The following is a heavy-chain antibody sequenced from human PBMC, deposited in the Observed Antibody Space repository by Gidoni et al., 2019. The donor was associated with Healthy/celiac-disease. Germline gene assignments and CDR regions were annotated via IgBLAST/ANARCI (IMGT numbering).Heavy chain of an antibody. CDR3: ARAAARYFDWSRNRWVT. Sequence: QVQLQQWGAGLLKPSETLSLTCAVYGGSFSGYYWSWIRQPPGKGLEWIGEINHSGSTNYNPSLKSRVTISVDTSKNQFSLKLSSVTAADTAVYYCARAAARYFDWSRNRWVTWGQGTTVTVSS. V-gene: IGHV4-34*01. D-gene: IGHD3-9*01. J-gene: IGHJ6*02. CDR1: GGSFSGYY. CDR2: INHSGST.